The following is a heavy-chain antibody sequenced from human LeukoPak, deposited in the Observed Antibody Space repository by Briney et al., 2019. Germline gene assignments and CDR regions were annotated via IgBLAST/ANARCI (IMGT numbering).Heavy chain of an antibody. Sequence: KTGGSLRLSCAASAFSLNAYNMIWVRQAPGKGLEWVSSISYTGTYIYYADSVKGRFTISRDNAQNSLYLQMNSLRAEDTAIYYCVRDRGTYRPIDYWGQGTLVTVSS. V-gene: IGHV3-21*04. J-gene: IGHJ4*02. CDR3: VRDRGTYRPIDY. CDR1: AFSLNAYN. D-gene: IGHD1-26*01. CDR2: ISYTGTYI.